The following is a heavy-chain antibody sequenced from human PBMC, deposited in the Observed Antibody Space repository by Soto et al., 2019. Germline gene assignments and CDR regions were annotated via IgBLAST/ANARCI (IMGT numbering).Heavy chain of an antibody. Sequence: ASVKVSCKASGYTFTSYGISWVRQAPGQGLEWMGWNSAYNGNTNYAQKLQGRVTMTTDTSTSTAYMELRSLRSDDTAVYYCARNSCTNGVCYLDYWGQGTLVTVSS. D-gene: IGHD2-8*01. CDR1: GYTFTSYG. CDR3: ARNSCTNGVCYLDY. CDR2: NSAYNGNT. J-gene: IGHJ4*02. V-gene: IGHV1-18*01.